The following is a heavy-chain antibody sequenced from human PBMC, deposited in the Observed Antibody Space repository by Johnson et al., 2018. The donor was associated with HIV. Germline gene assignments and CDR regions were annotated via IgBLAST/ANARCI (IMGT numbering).Heavy chain of an antibody. J-gene: IGHJ3*02. CDR3: TTRNVLQFLEWLSPDAFDI. V-gene: IGHV3-9*01. D-gene: IGHD3-3*01. Sequence: VQLVESGGGLVQPGRSLRLSCAASGFTFDDYDMHWVRQAPGKGLEWVSGISWNSGSIGYADSVKGRFTISRDNAKNTLYLQMNSLKTEDTAVYYCTTRNVLQFLEWLSPDAFDIWGQGTMVTVSS. CDR1: GFTFDDYD. CDR2: ISWNSGSI.